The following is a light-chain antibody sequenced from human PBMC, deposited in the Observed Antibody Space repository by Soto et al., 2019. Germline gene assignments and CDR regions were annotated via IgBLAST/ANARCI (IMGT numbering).Light chain of an antibody. CDR3: SSYTSISTHNYV. Sequence: QSALTQPASVSGSPGQSITISCTGTSSDVGGYNYVSWYQQHPGKAPKLMIYEVSNRPSGFSNRFSGSKSGNTASLTISGLHAEDEADYYCSSYTSISTHNYVFGTGTKLTVL. J-gene: IGLJ1*01. V-gene: IGLV2-14*01. CDR1: SSDVGGYNY. CDR2: EVS.